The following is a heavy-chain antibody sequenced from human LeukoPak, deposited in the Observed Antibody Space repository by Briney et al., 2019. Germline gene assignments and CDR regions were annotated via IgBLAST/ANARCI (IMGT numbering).Heavy chain of an antibody. D-gene: IGHD3-10*01. J-gene: IGHJ3*02. CDR2: ISGSGGST. CDR3: ARRVEGDAFDI. V-gene: IGHV3-23*01. CDR1: GFTFSSYG. Sequence: GGSLRLSCAASGFTFSSYGMSWVRQAPGKGLEWVSAISGSGGSTYYADSVKGRFTISRENAKNSLYLQMNSLRAGDTAVYYCARRVEGDAFDIWGQGTMVTVSS.